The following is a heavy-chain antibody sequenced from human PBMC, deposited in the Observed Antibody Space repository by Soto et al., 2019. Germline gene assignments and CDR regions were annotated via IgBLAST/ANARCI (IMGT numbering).Heavy chain of an antibody. CDR1: GFMFGTSG. Sequence: GGALRLSCEASGFMFGTSGMHWVRQAPGKGLEWVSGIWLDGSERYYSDSVKGRFTISRDNSKNTLFLQMNSLRVEDTAVYFCARDASGTTSFLASWGQGTLVTVSS. D-gene: IGHD1-1*01. V-gene: IGHV3-33*01. CDR3: ARDASGTTSFLAS. J-gene: IGHJ5*01. CDR2: IWLDGSER.